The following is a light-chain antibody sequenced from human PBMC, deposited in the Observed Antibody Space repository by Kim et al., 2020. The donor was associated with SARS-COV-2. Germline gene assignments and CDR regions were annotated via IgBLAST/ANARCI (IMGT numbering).Light chain of an antibody. V-gene: IGLV4-60*03. Sequence: QPVLAQSSSASASLGSSVKFTCTLSSGHSTYIIAWHQQQPGKAPRFLMKLEGSGTYYKGSGVPDRFSGSSSGANRYLTISNLQSEDEADYYGGTWDTNTRVFGGGTQLTVL. J-gene: IGLJ3*02. CDR1: SGHSTYI. CDR2: LEGSGTY. CDR3: GTWDTNTRV.